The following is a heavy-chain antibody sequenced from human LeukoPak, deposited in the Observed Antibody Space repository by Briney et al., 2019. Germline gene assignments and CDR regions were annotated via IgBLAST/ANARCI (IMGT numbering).Heavy chain of an antibody. CDR2: IYYSGST. CDR3: AREIRVATMGVRGFDP. D-gene: IGHD5-12*01. V-gene: IGHV4-39*07. CDR1: GGSISSSSYY. Sequence: SETLSLTCTVSGGSISSSSYYWGWIRQPPGKGLEWIGTIYYSGSTYYNASLKSRATISVDTSKNQFSLKLSSVTAADTAVYYCAREIRVATMGVRGFDPWGQGTLVTVSS. J-gene: IGHJ5*02.